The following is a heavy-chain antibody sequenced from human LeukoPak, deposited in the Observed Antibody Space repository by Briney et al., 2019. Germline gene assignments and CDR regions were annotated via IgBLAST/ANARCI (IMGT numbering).Heavy chain of an antibody. D-gene: IGHD2-2*01. CDR2: ISGSGGST. J-gene: IGHJ4*02. CDR1: GFTFSSYA. V-gene: IGHV3-23*01. Sequence: PGGSLRLSCAASGFTFSSYAMSWVRQAPGKGLEWVSAISGSGGSTYYADSVKGRFTISRDNSKNTLYLQMNSLRAEDTAVYYCAKSYCSSTSCYAVRVDTAMVTDGYWGQGTLVTVSS. CDR3: AKSYCSSTSCYAVRVDTAMVTDGY.